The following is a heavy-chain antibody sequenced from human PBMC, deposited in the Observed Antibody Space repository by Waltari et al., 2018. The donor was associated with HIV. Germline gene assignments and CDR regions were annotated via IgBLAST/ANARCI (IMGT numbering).Heavy chain of an antibody. Sequence: QVQLVQSGAEVKKPAASVKVSCKASGYTFSSYVISWGRQAPGQGLEWMGWISSYNGHTNYAQKLQDRVTMTTDTSTNTAYMELRSLRSDDTAVYYCARVRSSSWSPWYIDYWGQGTPVTVSS. CDR3: ARVRSSSWSPWYIDY. CDR1: GYTFSSYV. CDR2: ISSYNGHT. D-gene: IGHD6-13*01. J-gene: IGHJ4*02. V-gene: IGHV1-18*01.